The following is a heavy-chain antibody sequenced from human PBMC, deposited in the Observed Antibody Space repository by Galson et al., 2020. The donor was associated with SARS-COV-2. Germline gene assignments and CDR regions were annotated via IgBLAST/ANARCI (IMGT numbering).Heavy chain of an antibody. Sequence: GESLKISCAASGFTFSPYVMHWVRQAPGKGLEGVAIISYDGSNTYYADPVKGRFLVSRDNSKNTLYLQMNSLRPEDTAVYYCARGGVYSYDSSAYSKASYNYYGMDVWGQGTTVIVSS. V-gene: IGHV3-30-3*01. CDR3: ARGGVYSYDSSAYSKASYNYYGMDV. CDR1: GFTFSPYV. CDR2: ISYDGSNT. J-gene: IGHJ6*02. D-gene: IGHD3-22*01.